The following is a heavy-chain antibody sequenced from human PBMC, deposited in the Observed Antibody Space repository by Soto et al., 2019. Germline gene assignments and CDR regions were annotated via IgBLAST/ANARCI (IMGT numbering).Heavy chain of an antibody. CDR3: AKGRLSFDF. Sequence: VGSLRLSCAASGFIFSNYAMNWVRQAPGKGLEWVSFVSGSADGTFYADSVKGRFSISRDNSKNTLYLQMNNLRAEDTAVYYCAKGRLSFDFWGQGTLVTAPQ. D-gene: IGHD6-25*01. V-gene: IGHV3-23*01. CDR2: VSGSADGT. J-gene: IGHJ4*02. CDR1: GFIFSNYA.